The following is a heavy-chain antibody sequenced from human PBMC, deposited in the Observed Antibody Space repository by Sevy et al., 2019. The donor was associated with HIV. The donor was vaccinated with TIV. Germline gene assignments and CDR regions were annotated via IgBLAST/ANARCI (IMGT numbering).Heavy chain of an antibody. CDR2: INDDGTRT. Sequence: GESLKISCAAFGFTFRTYGMSWARQAPGKGLEWVSTINDDGTRTHYADSVKGRFTISRDNSKNTLYLQADSLGAEDTAVYYCTKDFQYPIDYWGQGTLVTVSS. CDR1: GFTFRTYG. V-gene: IGHV3-23*01. CDR3: TKDFQYPIDY. J-gene: IGHJ4*02.